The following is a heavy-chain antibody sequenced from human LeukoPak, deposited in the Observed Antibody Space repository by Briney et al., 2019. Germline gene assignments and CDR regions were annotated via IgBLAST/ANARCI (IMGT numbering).Heavy chain of an antibody. D-gene: IGHD1-7*01. CDR2: IKQDGSEK. CDR1: GFTFSNYA. CDR3: AREDDWNYEDY. V-gene: IGHV3-7*01. Sequence: GGSLRLSCAASGFTFSNYAMHWARQAPGKGLEWVANIKQDGSEKYYVNSVKGRFTISRDNAKNSLYLQMNSLRAEDTAIYYCAREDDWNYEDYWGQGTLVTVSS. J-gene: IGHJ4*02.